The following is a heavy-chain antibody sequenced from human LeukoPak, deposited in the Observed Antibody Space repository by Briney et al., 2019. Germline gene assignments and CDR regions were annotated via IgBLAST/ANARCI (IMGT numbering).Heavy chain of an antibody. D-gene: IGHD3-3*01. CDR2: INHSGST. CDR1: GGSFSGYY. CDR3: ARDKGRFSMGHDAFDI. J-gene: IGHJ3*02. V-gene: IGHV4-34*01. Sequence: SETLSLTCAVYGGSFSGYYWSWIRQPPGKGLEWIGEINHSGSTNYNPSLKSRVTISVDTSKNQFSLKLSSVTAEDTAVYYCARDKGRFSMGHDAFDIWGQGTMVTVSS.